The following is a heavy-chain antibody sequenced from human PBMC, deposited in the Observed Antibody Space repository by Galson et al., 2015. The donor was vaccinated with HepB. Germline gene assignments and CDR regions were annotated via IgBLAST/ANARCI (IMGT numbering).Heavy chain of an antibody. D-gene: IGHD6-19*01. CDR1: GGSISSYY. CDR2: IYYSGST. V-gene: IGHV4-59*08. Sequence: ETLSLTCTVSGGSISSYYWSWIRQPPGKGLEWIGYIYYSGSTNYNPSLKSRVTVSVDTSKNQFSLKLSSVTAADTAVYYCARAVAVAGTSWFDPWGQGTLVTVSS. CDR3: ARAVAVAGTSWFDP. J-gene: IGHJ5*02.